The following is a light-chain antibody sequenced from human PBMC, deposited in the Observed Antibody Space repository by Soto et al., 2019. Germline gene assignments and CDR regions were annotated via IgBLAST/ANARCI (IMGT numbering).Light chain of an antibody. CDR3: QHYDSHRGS. J-gene: IGKJ2*01. CDR2: EAS. V-gene: IGKV1-5*01. CDR1: QSVSDW. Sequence: DIQMTQSPSILSASMGDRVTITCRASQSVSDWLAWYQQKPGKAPKLLIFEASTLARGVPSRFSGSGSGTEFTLTITSLQPDDFAIYYCQHYDSHRGSFGQGTKLETK.